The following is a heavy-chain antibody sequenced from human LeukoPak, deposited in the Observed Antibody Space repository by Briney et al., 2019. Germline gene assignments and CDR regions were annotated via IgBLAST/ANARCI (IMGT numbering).Heavy chain of an antibody. CDR1: GFTFSSYS. CDR2: ISSSSSYI. Sequence: PGGSLRLSCAASGFTFSSYSMNWVRQAPGKGLEWVSSISSSSSYIYYADSVKGRFTISRDNAKNSLYLQMNSLRAEDTAVYYCARVSGWFGELWLSRGYYFDYWGQGTLVTVSS. CDR3: ARVSGWFGELWLSRGYYFDY. D-gene: IGHD3-10*01. V-gene: IGHV3-21*01. J-gene: IGHJ4*02.